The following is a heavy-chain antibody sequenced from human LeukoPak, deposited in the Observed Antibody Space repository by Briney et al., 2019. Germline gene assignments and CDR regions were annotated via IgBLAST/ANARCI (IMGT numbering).Heavy chain of an antibody. D-gene: IGHD2-15*01. V-gene: IGHV3-48*04. CDR2: ISSSSSTI. Sequence: GGSLRLSCAASGFTVSSNYISWVRQAPGKGLEWVSYISSSSSTIYYADSVKGRFTISRDNAKNSLYLQMNSLRAEDTAVYYCARDGYCSGSSCYSTTDYWGQGTLVTVSS. CDR1: GFTVSSNY. CDR3: ARDGYCSGSSCYSTTDY. J-gene: IGHJ4*02.